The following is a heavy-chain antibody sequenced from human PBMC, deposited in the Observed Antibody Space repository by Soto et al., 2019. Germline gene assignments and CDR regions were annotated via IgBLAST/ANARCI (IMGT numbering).Heavy chain of an antibody. CDR3: ARTIRSIGTRYYFDY. V-gene: IGHV1-18*01. CDR1: GYTFTSYG. Sequence: QVQLVQSGAEVKKPGASVKVSCKASGYTFTSYGISWVRQAPGQGLEWMGWISAYNGNTNYAQKLQGRVTMTTDTSTSTAYMELRSLRSDDTAMYYCARTIRSIGTRYYFDYWGQGTLVTVSS. J-gene: IGHJ4*02. D-gene: IGHD3-3*01. CDR2: ISAYNGNT.